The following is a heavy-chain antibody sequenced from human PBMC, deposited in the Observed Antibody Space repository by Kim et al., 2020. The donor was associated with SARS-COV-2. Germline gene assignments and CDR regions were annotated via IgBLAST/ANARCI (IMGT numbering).Heavy chain of an antibody. Sequence: YNPSLKSRVTISVDTSKNQFSLKLSSVTAADTAVYYCARGASVAGHFDYWGQGTLVTVSS. D-gene: IGHD6-19*01. V-gene: IGHV4-34*01. CDR3: ARGASVAGHFDY. J-gene: IGHJ4*02.